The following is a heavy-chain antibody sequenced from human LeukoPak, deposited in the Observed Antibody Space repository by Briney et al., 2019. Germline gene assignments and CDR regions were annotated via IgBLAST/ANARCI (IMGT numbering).Heavy chain of an antibody. D-gene: IGHD3-10*01. V-gene: IGHV1-69*05. CDR1: GGTFSSYA. CDR2: IIPIFGTA. J-gene: IGHJ5*02. Sequence: GASVKVSCKASGGTFSSYAISWVRQAPGQGLEWMGRIIPIFGTANYAQKFQGRVTITTDESTSTAYMELSSLRSEDTAVYYCARDRYYYGSGSHWFDPWGQGTLATVSS. CDR3: ARDRYYYGSGSHWFDP.